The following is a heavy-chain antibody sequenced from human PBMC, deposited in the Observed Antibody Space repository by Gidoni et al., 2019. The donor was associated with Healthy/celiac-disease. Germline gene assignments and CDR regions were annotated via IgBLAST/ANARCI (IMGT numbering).Heavy chain of an antibody. CDR2: INHSGST. CDR3: ARGGPGYCSSTSRRCWFDP. D-gene: IGHD2-2*01. Sequence: QVQLQQWGAGLLKPSENLSLTCAVYGGSFSGYYWSWIRQPPGKGLEWIGEINHSGSTNYNPSLKSRVTISVDTSKNQFSLKLSSVTAADTAVYYCARGGPGYCSSTSRRCWFDPWGQGTLVTVSS. V-gene: IGHV4-34*01. CDR1: GGSFSGYY. J-gene: IGHJ5*02.